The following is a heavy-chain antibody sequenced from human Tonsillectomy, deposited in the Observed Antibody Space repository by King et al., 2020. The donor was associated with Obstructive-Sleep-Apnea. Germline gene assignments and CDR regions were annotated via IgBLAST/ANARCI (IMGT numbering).Heavy chain of an antibody. CDR2: INPDSGGT. CDR1: GYTFTNYY. Sequence: VQLVESGAEVKKPGASVKVSCKASGYTFTNYYIHWVRQAPGQGPQWMGRINPDSGGTRYAQKFQGRVTMTRYTSISTAYMELTRLTSDDTAVYYCARGTLAATPFDHWGQGTLVTVSS. V-gene: IGHV1-2*06. J-gene: IGHJ5*02. D-gene: IGHD1-26*01. CDR3: ARGTLAATPFDH.